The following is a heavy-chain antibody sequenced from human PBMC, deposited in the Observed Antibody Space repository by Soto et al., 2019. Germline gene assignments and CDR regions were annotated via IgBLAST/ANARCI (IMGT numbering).Heavy chain of an antibody. J-gene: IGHJ4*02. CDR3: ARDSWNPSRFAY. Sequence: SETLSLTCAVYGGSFSGYYWSWIRQPPGKGLEWIGEINHSGSTNYNPSLKSRVTISVDTSKNQFSLKLSSVTAADTAVYYCARDSWNPSRFAYWGQGTLVTVSS. V-gene: IGHV4-34*01. D-gene: IGHD1-20*01. CDR1: GGSFSGYY. CDR2: INHSGST.